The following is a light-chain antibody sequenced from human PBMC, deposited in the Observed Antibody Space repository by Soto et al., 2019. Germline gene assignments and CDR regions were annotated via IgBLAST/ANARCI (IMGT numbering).Light chain of an antibody. V-gene: IGLV4-60*03. CDR2: LESSGNY. Sequence: QPVLTQSSSASASLGSSFNLTCTLRSGHSSYIIAWHQQQPGKAPRSLMKLESSGNYNKGSGVPDRFSGSSSGAERNLTISDLQSEDEADYYCETWDSYPVFGGGTKVTVL. J-gene: IGLJ2*01. CDR1: SGHSSYI. CDR3: ETWDSYPV.